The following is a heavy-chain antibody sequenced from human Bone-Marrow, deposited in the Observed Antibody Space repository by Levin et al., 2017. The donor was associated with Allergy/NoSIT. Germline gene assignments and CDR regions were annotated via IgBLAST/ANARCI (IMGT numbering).Heavy chain of an antibody. CDR1: GGSIRSSSYY. D-gene: IGHD3-3*01. Sequence: SQTLSLTCTVSGGSIRSSSYYWGWIRQPPGKGLEWIGSIYYSGSTYYNPSLKSRVTISVDTSKNQFSLKLSSVTAADTAVYYCAGGKDYDFWSGQKWGSFDYWGQGTLVTVSS. CDR2: IYYSGST. J-gene: IGHJ4*02. V-gene: IGHV4-39*07. CDR3: AGGKDYDFWSGQKWGSFDY.